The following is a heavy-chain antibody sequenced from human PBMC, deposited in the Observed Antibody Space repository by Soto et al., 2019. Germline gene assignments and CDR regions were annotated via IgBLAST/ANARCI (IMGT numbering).Heavy chain of an antibody. CDR1: GGTFSSYA. J-gene: IGHJ4*02. D-gene: IGHD3-22*01. CDR2: IIPIFGTA. V-gene: IGHV1-69*12. CDR3: ARDRVDYYDSSGYSLN. Sequence: QVQLVQSGAEVKKPGSSVKVSCKASGGTFSSYAISWVRQAPGQGLEWMGGIIPIFGTANYAQKFQGRVTITAHESTSTAYMELSSLRSEDTAVYYCARDRVDYYDSSGYSLNWGQGTLVTVSS.